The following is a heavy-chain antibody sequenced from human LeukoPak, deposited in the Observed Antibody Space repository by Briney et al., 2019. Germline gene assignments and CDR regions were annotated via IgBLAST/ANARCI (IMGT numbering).Heavy chain of an antibody. V-gene: IGHV5-51*01. CDR3: ARGYYDSSGYYPLFDY. Sequence: GESLKISCKGSGYSFTSYWIGWVRPMPGKGLEWMGIIYPGDSDTRYSPSFQGQVTISADKSISTAYLQWSSLKASDTAMYYCARGYYDSSGYYPLFDYWGQGTLVTVSS. CDR2: IYPGDSDT. CDR1: GYSFTSYW. D-gene: IGHD3-22*01. J-gene: IGHJ4*02.